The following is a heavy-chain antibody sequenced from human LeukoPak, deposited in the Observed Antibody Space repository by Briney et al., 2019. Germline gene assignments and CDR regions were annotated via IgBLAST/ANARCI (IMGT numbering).Heavy chain of an antibody. Sequence: SETLSLTCTVSGGSISSGDYYWSWIRQPPGKGLESIGYIYNSGNTYYNPSLKSRVTIAVDTSKNQFSLKLSSVTAADTAVYYCARSVQPYYYYMDVWGKGTTVTVSS. D-gene: IGHD5-18*01. CDR3: ARSVQPYYYYMDV. CDR2: IYNSGNT. V-gene: IGHV4-30-4*08. CDR1: GGSISSGDYY. J-gene: IGHJ6*03.